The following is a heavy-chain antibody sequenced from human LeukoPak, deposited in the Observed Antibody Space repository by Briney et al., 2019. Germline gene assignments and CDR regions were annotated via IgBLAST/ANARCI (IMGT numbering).Heavy chain of an antibody. CDR3: ARIGSGWTASYYMDV. V-gene: IGHV1-69*06. CDR2: IIPIFGTA. CDR1: GGTFSTSA. D-gene: IGHD6-19*01. Sequence: ASVKVSCKASGGTFSTSAISWVRQAPGQGLEWMGGIIPIFGTANYAQKFQGRVTITADKSTSTAYMELSSLRSEDTAVYYCARIGSGWTASYYMDVWGKGTTVTISS. J-gene: IGHJ6*03.